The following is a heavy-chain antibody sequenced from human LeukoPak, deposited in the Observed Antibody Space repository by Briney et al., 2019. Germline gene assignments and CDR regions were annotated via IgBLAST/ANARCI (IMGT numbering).Heavy chain of an antibody. CDR2: IPYIGNT. D-gene: IGHD2-2*02. CDR1: GGSISSRSYY. Sequence: PSETLSLTCTVSGGSISSRSYYWGWIRQPPGKGLEWIGSIPYIGNTYYNPSLKSRVAISVDTSKNQFSLELSSVTAADMAVYYCARLDCSSTDCYTLGDAFDIWGQGTMVTVSS. V-gene: IGHV4-39*01. J-gene: IGHJ3*02. CDR3: ARLDCSSTDCYTLGDAFDI.